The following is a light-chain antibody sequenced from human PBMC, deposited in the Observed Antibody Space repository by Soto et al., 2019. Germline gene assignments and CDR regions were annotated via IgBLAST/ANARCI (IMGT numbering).Light chain of an antibody. V-gene: IGLV1-47*01. Sequence: QSVLTQPPSASGTPGQRVTISCSGSSSNIGGNSVYWYQQLPGTAPQLLIYRDNQRPSGVPDRFSGSKSGTSASLAISGLRSEDEADYYCAAWDDSLSGYVFGTGTKVTVL. CDR3: AAWDDSLSGYV. CDR1: SSNIGGNS. J-gene: IGLJ1*01. CDR2: RDN.